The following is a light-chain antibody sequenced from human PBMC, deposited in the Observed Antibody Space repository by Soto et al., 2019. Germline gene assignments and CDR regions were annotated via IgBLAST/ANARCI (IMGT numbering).Light chain of an antibody. Sequence: DIQMTQSPSTLSASVGDRVTITCRVSQGISSYLNWYQQKPGKAPKLLIYAASGLQSGVPSRFSGSGSGTEFTLAISSLQPEDFATYYCQQYNDLSTFGGGTKVDI. CDR1: QGISSY. J-gene: IGKJ4*01. CDR3: QQYNDLST. CDR2: AAS. V-gene: IGKV1-16*01.